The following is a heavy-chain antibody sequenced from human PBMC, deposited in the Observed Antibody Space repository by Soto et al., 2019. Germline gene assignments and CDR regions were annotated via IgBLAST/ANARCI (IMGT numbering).Heavy chain of an antibody. CDR1: GGSINNSSFY. CDR3: ARRPLVRGIIPYYFDS. J-gene: IGHJ4*02. CDR2: IYYSGSA. Sequence: QLQLQESGPGLVKPSETLSLTCTVSGGSINNSSFYWGWVRQPPGKRVEWIGRIYYSGSACYIPSHKSRLTISVDTSKNHFSLNLSSVTAADTAVYFCARRPLVRGIIPYYFDSWGQGTLVTVSS. D-gene: IGHD3-10*01. V-gene: IGHV4-39*01.